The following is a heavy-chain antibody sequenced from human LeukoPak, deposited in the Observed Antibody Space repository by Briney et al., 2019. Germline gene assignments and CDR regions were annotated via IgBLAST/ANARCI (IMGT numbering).Heavy chain of an antibody. CDR3: ARGFCSSISCYGGVWYFDY. J-gene: IGHJ4*02. CDR2: IDTSSTTK. Sequence: PGGSLRLSCAASGFTFSSYWMSWVRQAPGKGLEWVSYIDTSSTTKNYADSVKGRFTISRDNAKNSLYLQMDSLRAEDTAVYYCARGFCSSISCYGGVWYFDYWGQGTLVTVSS. V-gene: IGHV3-48*04. D-gene: IGHD2-2*01. CDR1: GFTFSSYW.